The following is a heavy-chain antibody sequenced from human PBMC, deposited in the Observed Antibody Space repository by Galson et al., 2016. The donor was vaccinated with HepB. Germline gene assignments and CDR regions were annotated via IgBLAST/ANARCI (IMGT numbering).Heavy chain of an antibody. CDR2: ISGSGETI. CDR1: GFTFNNYA. J-gene: IGHJ4*02. Sequence: SLRLSCAASGFTFNNYAMKWVRQAPGKGLEWVSAISGSGETIYYADSVKGRFTISRDNAKNTLYLHMSSLRAEDTALYYCLKVMAGNSCWGAIDYWGQGTPVTVSS. D-gene: IGHD6-19*01. CDR3: LKVMAGNSCWGAIDY. V-gene: IGHV3-23*01.